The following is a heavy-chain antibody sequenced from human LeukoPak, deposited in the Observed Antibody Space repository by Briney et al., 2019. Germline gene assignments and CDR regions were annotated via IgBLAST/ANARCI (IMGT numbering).Heavy chain of an antibody. D-gene: IGHD5-24*01. V-gene: IGHV3-7*01. J-gene: IGHJ4*02. CDR3: ARERDGRFFDY. CDR2: INQGGSEK. Sequence: RGSMRLSCAVSGLTFRSYWMSWVRQAPGKGLEWVANINQGGSEKYFVDSVKGRFTISRDNAKNSLHLQMDTLRADDTAVYYCARERDGRFFDYWGQGTLVTVSS. CDR1: GLTFRSYW.